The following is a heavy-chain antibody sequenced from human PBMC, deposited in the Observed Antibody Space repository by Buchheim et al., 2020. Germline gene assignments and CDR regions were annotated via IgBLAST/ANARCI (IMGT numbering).Heavy chain of an antibody. D-gene: IGHD6-19*01. CDR1: GFTFSSYA. CDR3: AKEGYSSGWFSPANYYYYYMDV. Sequence: EVQLLESGGGLVQPGGSLRLSCAASGFTFSSYAMSWVRQAPGKGLEWVSAISGSGGSTYYADSVKGRFTISRDTSKNTLYLQMNSLRAEDTAVYYCAKEGYSSGWFSPANYYYYYMDVWGKGTT. CDR2: ISGSGGST. J-gene: IGHJ6*03. V-gene: IGHV3-23*01.